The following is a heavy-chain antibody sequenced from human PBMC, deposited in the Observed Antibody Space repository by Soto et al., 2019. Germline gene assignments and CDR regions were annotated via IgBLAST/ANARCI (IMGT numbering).Heavy chain of an antibody. D-gene: IGHD6-6*01. CDR2: ISYDGSNK. Sequence: GGSLRLSCAASGFTFSGYGMHWVRQAPGKGLEWVAVISYDGSNKYYADSVKGRFTISRDNSKNTLYLQMNSLRAEDTAVYYCAEDVEALARVGGMDVWGQGTTVTVSS. CDR3: AEDVEALARVGGMDV. CDR1: GFTFSGYG. V-gene: IGHV3-30*18. J-gene: IGHJ6*02.